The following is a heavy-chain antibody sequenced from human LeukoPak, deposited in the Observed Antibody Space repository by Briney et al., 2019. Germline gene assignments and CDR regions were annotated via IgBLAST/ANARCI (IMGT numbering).Heavy chain of an antibody. V-gene: IGHV1-18*01. D-gene: IGHD3-3*01. CDR1: GYTFTSYG. CDR2: ISAYNGNT. CDR3: ARGSPLNYDFWSGYYPTGPTYYFDY. J-gene: IGHJ4*02. Sequence: ASVKVSCKASGYTFTSYGISWVRQAPGQGLEWMGWISAYNGNTNYAQKLQGRVTMTTDTSTSTAYMELRSLRSDDTAVYCCARGSPLNYDFWSGYYPTGPTYYFDYWGQGTLVTVSS.